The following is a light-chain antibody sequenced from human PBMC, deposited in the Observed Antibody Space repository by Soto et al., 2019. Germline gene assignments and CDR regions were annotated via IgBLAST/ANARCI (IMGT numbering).Light chain of an antibody. Sequence: QSALTQPASVSGSPGQSITISCTGTSSDIGGYNFVSWYHQNPGKAPKLLIYAVTNRPSGIPDRFSGSKSGNTASLTISGLQAEDGADYYCASYTNSSTLVFGGGTQLTVL. J-gene: IGLJ2*01. CDR3: ASYTNSSTLV. CDR1: SSDIGGYNF. CDR2: AVT. V-gene: IGLV2-14*01.